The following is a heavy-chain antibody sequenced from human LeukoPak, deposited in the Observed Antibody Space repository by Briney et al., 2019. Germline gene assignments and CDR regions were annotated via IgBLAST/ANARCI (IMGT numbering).Heavy chain of an antibody. CDR1: GGTLISYA. D-gene: IGHD2-2*01. J-gene: IGHJ6*02. CDR3: ARSDIVVVPAAMGPSSYYYYGMDV. CDR2: IIPIFGTA. Sequence: GASVKVSCKASGGTLISYAISWVRQAPGHGLEWMGGIIPIFGTANYAQKFQGRVTITADESTSTAYMELSSLRSEETAVYYCARSDIVVVPAAMGPSSYYYYGMDVWGQGTTVTVSS. V-gene: IGHV1-69*13.